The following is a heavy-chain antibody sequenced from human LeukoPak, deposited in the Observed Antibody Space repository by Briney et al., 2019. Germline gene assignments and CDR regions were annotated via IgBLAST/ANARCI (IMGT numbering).Heavy chain of an antibody. V-gene: IGHV4-61*01. CDR3: ARDKQPGDY. Sequence: SETLSLTCTVSGGXVSRGSYYWSWIRQPPGKGLEWLGYIFYSGGTHYNPSLKSRVTISVDTSKNQFSLKLSSVTAADTAVYYCARDKQPGDYWGQGTLVTVSS. CDR1: GGXVSRGSYY. D-gene: IGHD5-18*01. CDR2: IFYSGGT. J-gene: IGHJ4*02.